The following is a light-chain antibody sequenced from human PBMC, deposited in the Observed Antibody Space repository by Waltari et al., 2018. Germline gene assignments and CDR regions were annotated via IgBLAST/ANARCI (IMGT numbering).Light chain of an antibody. Sequence: EIVLTQSPGTLSLSPGVRATLSGRASQSVSRALTWYQQKPGQAPRLLIYGASTRATAIPERFSGSGSGTDFSLTISRLEPDDFAVYYCQHYLRLPVTFGQGTTVEI. V-gene: IGKV3-20*01. CDR1: QSVSRA. CDR2: GAS. CDR3: QHYLRLPVT. J-gene: IGKJ1*01.